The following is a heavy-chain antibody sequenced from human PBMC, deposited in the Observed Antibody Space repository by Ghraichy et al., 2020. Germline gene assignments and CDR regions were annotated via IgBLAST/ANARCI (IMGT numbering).Heavy chain of an antibody. Sequence: SQTLSLTCAVYGGSFSGYYWSWIRQPPGKGLEWIGEINHSGSTNYNPSLKSRVTISVDTSKNQFSLKLSSVTAADTAVYYCARVKGTSSSWEYYYYGLDVWGQGTTVTVSS. D-gene: IGHD6-13*01. J-gene: IGHJ6*02. CDR2: INHSGST. CDR3: ARVKGTSSSWEYYYYGLDV. V-gene: IGHV4-34*01. CDR1: GGSFSGYY.